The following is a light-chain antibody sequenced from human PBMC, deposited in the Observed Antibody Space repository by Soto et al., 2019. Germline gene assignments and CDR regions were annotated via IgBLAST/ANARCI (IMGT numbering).Light chain of an antibody. J-gene: IGKJ1*01. Sequence: EIVLTQSPGTLSLSPGERATLSCRASQSVSSSYLAWYQQKPGKAPRGLIYGVSNRATGIPDRFSGIGSGTAVPLTISRLEPEDFAVYHCQQYRSSPPAWTFGQGTKVEIK. CDR3: QQYRSSPPAWT. V-gene: IGKV3-20*01. CDR1: QSVSSSY. CDR2: GVS.